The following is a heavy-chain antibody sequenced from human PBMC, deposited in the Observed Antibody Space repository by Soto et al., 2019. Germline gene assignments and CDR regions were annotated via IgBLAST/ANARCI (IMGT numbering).Heavy chain of an antibody. D-gene: IGHD5-12*01. J-gene: IGHJ4*02. CDR2: IYYSGST. CDR1: GGSISSSSYY. Sequence: QLQLQESAPGLVKPSETLSLTCTVSGGSISSSSYYWGWIRQPPGKGLEWIGSIYYSGSTYYNPSLKSRVTIAVDTSKNQFSLKLSSGTAADTAVYYCARRGDIVATSRGPCDYWGQGTLVTVSS. V-gene: IGHV4-39*01. CDR3: ARRGDIVATSRGPCDY.